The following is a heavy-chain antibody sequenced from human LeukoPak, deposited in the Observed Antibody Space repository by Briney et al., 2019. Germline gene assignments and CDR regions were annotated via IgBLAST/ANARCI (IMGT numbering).Heavy chain of an antibody. CDR1: GGSISSSSYY. J-gene: IGHJ3*02. Sequence: SETLSLTCTVSGGSISSSSYYWGWIRQPPGKGLEWIGSIYYSGSTYYNPSLKSRVTISVDKSKNQFSLKLSSVTAADTAVYYCATLYRGWYYYDSRPDAFDIWGQGTMVTVSS. CDR3: ATLYRGWYYYDSRPDAFDI. D-gene: IGHD3-22*01. V-gene: IGHV4-39*07. CDR2: IYYSGST.